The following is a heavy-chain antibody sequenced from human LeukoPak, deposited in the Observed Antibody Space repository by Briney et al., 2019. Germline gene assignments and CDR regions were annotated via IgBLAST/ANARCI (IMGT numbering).Heavy chain of an antibody. CDR3: ARDHDYESSGYYFDAFDI. V-gene: IGHV3-30-3*01. J-gene: IGHJ3*02. CDR2: ISYDGSNK. Sequence: GGSLRLSCAASGFTLSNYAMHWVRQAPGKGLEWVAVISYDGSNKYCADSVKGRFTISRDSSKNTLYLQMSSLRAEDTALYYCARDHDYESSGYYFDAFDIWGQGTMVTVSS. CDR1: GFTLSNYA. D-gene: IGHD3-22*01.